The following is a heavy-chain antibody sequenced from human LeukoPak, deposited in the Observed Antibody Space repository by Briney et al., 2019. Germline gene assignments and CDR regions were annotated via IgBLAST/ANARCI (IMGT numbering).Heavy chain of an antibody. CDR2: ISGSGIDT. CDR3: AKDRVDGSGSQFDS. Sequence: GGSLRLSCAASGFSFSSYGMNWVRQAPGKGMEWVSGISGSGIDTDYADSVKGRFTISRDNSKNILYMQMNSLRADDTAVYYCAKDRVDGSGSQFDSWGQGSLVTVSS. J-gene: IGHJ4*02. D-gene: IGHD3-10*01. CDR1: GFSFSSYG. V-gene: IGHV3-23*01.